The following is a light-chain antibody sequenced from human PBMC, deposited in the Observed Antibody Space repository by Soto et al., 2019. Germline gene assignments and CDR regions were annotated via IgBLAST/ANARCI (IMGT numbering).Light chain of an antibody. V-gene: IGLV2-8*01. CDR1: SSDVGGYNY. CDR3: TSYAGSNTWV. Sequence: QSALTQPPSASGSPGQSVTISCTGTSSDVGGYNYVSWYQQHPGKAPKLMIYEVNKRPSGVPDRFSGSKSGNTAPLTVSGLQAEDEADYYCTSYAGSNTWVFGGGTQLTVL. J-gene: IGLJ3*02. CDR2: EVN.